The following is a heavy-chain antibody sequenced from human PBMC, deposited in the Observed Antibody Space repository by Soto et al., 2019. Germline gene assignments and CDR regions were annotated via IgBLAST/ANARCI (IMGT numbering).Heavy chain of an antibody. Sequence: SQTLSLTCAISGDSVSSNSAAWNWIRQSPSRGLEWLGRTYYRSKWYNDYALSVKSRISMNPDTSKNHLSLQLTSVTPEDTAVYYCARDRNPLGTPYFDYWGQGTLVTVSS. J-gene: IGHJ4*02. D-gene: IGHD7-27*01. V-gene: IGHV6-1*01. CDR2: TYYRSKWYN. CDR3: ARDRNPLGTPYFDY. CDR1: GDSVSSNSAA.